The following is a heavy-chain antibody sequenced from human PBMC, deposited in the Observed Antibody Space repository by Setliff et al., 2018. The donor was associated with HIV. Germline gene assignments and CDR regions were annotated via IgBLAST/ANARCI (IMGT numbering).Heavy chain of an antibody. Sequence: SETLSLTCAVSGDSISSRDHYWGFIRQHPGRGLEWIGYVHYSGSLYYNPSLNNRITISVDSSKNQFSLRLTSVTAADTAVYYCARAGDCTEASCPKARFDPWGPGILVTVSS. V-gene: IGHV4-31*11. J-gene: IGHJ5*02. CDR1: GDSISSRDHY. CDR3: ARAGDCTEASCPKARFDP. D-gene: IGHD2-8*02. CDR2: VHYSGSL.